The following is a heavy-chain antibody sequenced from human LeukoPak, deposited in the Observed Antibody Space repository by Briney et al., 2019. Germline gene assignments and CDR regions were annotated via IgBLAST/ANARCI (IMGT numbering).Heavy chain of an antibody. CDR2: ISGSGGST. D-gene: IGHD6-19*01. CDR1: GFTFSSYA. CDR3: ASRGIAVAGTRVFDP. J-gene: IGHJ5*02. Sequence: PGGSLRLSCAASGFTFSSYAMSWVRQAPGKGLEWVSAISGSGGSTYYADSVKGRFTISRDNSKNTLYLQMNSLRAEDTAVYYCASRGIAVAGTRVFDPWGQGTLVTVSS. V-gene: IGHV3-23*01.